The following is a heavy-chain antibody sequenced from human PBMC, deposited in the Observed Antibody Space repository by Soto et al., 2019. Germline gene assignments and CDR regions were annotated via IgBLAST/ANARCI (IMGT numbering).Heavy chain of an antibody. J-gene: IGHJ6*02. CDR2: ISAYNGNT. D-gene: IGHD5-12*01. CDR3: ARDSPDIVATTTYYYYGMDV. V-gene: IGHV1-18*01. Sequence: QVQLVQSGAEVKKPGASVKVSCKASGYTFTSYGISWVRQAPGQGLEWMGWISAYNGNTNYAQKLQGRVTMTTDTSTSTAYMELRSLRSDDTAVYCCARDSPDIVATTTYYYYGMDVWGQVTTVTVSS. CDR1: GYTFTSYG.